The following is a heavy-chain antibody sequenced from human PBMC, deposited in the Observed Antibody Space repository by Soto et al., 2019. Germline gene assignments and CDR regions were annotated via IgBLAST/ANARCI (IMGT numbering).Heavy chain of an antibody. J-gene: IGHJ5*01. CDR1: GESLRGYY. CDR3: ARGYPRSILSTSLTTSYWFDS. V-gene: IGHV4-34*04. D-gene: IGHD2-21*01. Sequence: QVQLQQWGTGLLKPSETLSLHCAVYGESLRGYYWSWIRQTPAMGLEWIGEINHRGTTNHDSSLKRRAIISIETSKNQVSLRLNYVTAADTAVYYCARGYPRSILSTSLTTSYWFDSWGQGTLVTVSS. CDR2: INHRGTT.